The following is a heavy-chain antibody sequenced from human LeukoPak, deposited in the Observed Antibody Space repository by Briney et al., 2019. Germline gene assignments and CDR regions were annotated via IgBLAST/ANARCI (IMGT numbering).Heavy chain of an antibody. V-gene: IGHV3-7*01. CDR2: IKQDGSEK. Sequence: GGSLRLSCAASGFTFSTYYMNWVRQAPGKGLDWVANIKQDGSEKYYVDSERGRFTISRDNAKNSLYLQMNSLRAEDTAVYYCARDRNTDFWSGYYTNYFDYWGQGTLVTVSS. J-gene: IGHJ4*02. CDR1: GFTFSTYY. D-gene: IGHD3-3*01. CDR3: ARDRNTDFWSGYYTNYFDY.